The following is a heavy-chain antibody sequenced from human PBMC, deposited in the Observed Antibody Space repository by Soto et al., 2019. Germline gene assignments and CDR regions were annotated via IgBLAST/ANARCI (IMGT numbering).Heavy chain of an antibody. Sequence: PGESLKISCKGSGYSFTIYWISWVRQMPGKGLEWMGRIDPSDSYTNYSPSFQGHVTISADKSISTAYLQWSSLKASDTAMYYCARRGQLVLDAFDIWGQGTMVTVSS. CDR2: IDPSDSYT. D-gene: IGHD6-6*01. J-gene: IGHJ3*02. CDR1: GYSFTIYW. CDR3: ARRGQLVLDAFDI. V-gene: IGHV5-10-1*01.